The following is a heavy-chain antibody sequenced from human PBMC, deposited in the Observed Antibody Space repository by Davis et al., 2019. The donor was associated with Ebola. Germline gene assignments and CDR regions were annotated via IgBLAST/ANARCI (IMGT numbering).Heavy chain of an antibody. Sequence: SATLSPTSTVSSGSISSYLWSWIRPPPGKGLEWIGYIYYNWGTKYNPSLKSRVTISVDTSKNQFSLKLSSVTAADTAVYYCARGPVTIFGRRLNYFDYWGQGTLVTVSS. CDR3: ARGPVTIFGRRLNYFDY. J-gene: IGHJ4*02. D-gene: IGHD3-3*01. CDR2: IYYNWGT. V-gene: IGHV4-59*12. CDR1: SGSISSYL.